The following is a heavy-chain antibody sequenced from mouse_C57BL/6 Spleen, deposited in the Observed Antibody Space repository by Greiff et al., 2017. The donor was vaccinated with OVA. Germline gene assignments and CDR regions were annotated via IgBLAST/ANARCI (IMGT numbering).Heavy chain of an antibody. D-gene: IGHD1-1*01. Sequence: QVQLQQPGAELVKPGASVPLSCTASGYTFTSYWMHWLKQRPGRGLAWIGRIDPNSGGTKYNEKFKSKATLTVDKPSSTAYMQLSSLTSDDSAVYYCARSGYGSSYEAWFAYWGQGTLVTVSA. J-gene: IGHJ3*01. V-gene: IGHV1-72*01. CDR3: ARSGYGSSYEAWFAY. CDR2: IDPNSGGT. CDR1: GYTFTSYW.